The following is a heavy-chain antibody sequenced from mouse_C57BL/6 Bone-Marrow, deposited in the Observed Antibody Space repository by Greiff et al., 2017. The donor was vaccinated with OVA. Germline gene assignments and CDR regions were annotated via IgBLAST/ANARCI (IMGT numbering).Heavy chain of an antibody. J-gene: IGHJ4*01. CDR3: ARPIYYYGSSPMDY. CDR1: GFTFISYG. V-gene: IGHV5-6*02. CDR2: ISSGGSYT. D-gene: IGHD1-1*01. Sequence: DVMLVESGGDLVKPGGSLKLSCAASGFTFISYGMSWVRQTPDKRLEWVATISSGGSYTYYPDSVKGRFTISRDNAKNTLYLQMSSLKSEDTAMYYCARPIYYYGSSPMDYWGQGTSVTVSS.